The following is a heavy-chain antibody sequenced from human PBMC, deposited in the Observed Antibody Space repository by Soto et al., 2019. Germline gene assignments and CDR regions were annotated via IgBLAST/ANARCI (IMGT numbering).Heavy chain of an antibody. Sequence: EVQLLESGGGLVQPGGSLRLSCAASGFNFRNYAMTWVRQAPGKGLEWVSGMSGSGGRTYYADSVKGRFTVSRDDSQKTLYLQMNSLRVEDTAVYYCEKSCDWYFCYMDVWGKGTTVTVSS. V-gene: IGHV3-23*01. CDR3: EKSCDWYFCYMDV. J-gene: IGHJ6*03. D-gene: IGHD3-9*01. CDR2: MSGSGGRT. CDR1: GFNFRNYA.